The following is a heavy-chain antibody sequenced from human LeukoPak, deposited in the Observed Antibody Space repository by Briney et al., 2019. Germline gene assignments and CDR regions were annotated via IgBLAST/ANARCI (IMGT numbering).Heavy chain of an antibody. V-gene: IGHV4-39*07. CDR3: ARIDGSGWYRDY. Sequence: SETLSLTCAVSGGSISSNSYYWGWIRQPPGKGLEWIGCIYYSGSTNYNPSLKSRVTISVDTSKSQFSLKLSSVTAADTAVYYCARIDGSGWYRDYWGQGTLVTVSS. J-gene: IGHJ4*02. D-gene: IGHD6-19*01. CDR1: GGSISSNSYY. CDR2: IYYSGST.